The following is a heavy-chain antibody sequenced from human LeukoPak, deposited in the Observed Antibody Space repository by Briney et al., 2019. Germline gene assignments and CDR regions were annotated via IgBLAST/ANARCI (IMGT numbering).Heavy chain of an antibody. CDR2: IYYSGST. V-gene: IGHV4-30-4*01. CDR1: GGSISSSSYY. CDR3: ARDGVGSNYAEYNWFDP. J-gene: IGHJ5*02. D-gene: IGHD4-11*01. Sequence: PSETLSLTCTVSGGSISSSSYYWSWIRQPPGKGLEWIGYIYYSGSTYYNPSLKSRVTISVDTSKNQFSLKLSSVTAADTAVYYCARDGVGSNYAEYNWFDPWGQGTLVTVSS.